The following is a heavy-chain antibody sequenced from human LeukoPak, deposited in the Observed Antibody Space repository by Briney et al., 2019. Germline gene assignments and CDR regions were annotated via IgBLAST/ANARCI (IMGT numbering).Heavy chain of an antibody. J-gene: IGHJ4*02. CDR1: GGSISSSSDY. Sequence: SETLSLTCTVSGGSISSSSDYWDWLRRPPEKGLEWIGSISNSGSTFYNPSLKSRVTISADTSKNQFSLKLSSVTAADTAVYYCARRGSKYSVNDFRPSIDYWGQGTLVTVSS. CDR2: ISNSGST. D-gene: IGHD5/OR15-5a*01. CDR3: ARRGSKYSVNDFRPSIDY. V-gene: IGHV4-39*01.